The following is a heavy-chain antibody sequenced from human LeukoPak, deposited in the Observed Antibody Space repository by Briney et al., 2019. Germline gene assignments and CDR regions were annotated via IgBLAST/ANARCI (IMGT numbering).Heavy chain of an antibody. Sequence: SETLSLTCTVSGGSISSYYWSWIRQPPGKGLEWIGYIYYSGSTNYNPSLKSRVTISVDTSKNQFSLKLSSVTAADTAVYYCARDSSPMVRGVLYNWFDPWGQGTLVTVSS. D-gene: IGHD3-10*01. CDR1: GGSISSYY. CDR3: ARDSSPMVRGVLYNWFDP. V-gene: IGHV4-59*01. CDR2: IYYSGST. J-gene: IGHJ5*02.